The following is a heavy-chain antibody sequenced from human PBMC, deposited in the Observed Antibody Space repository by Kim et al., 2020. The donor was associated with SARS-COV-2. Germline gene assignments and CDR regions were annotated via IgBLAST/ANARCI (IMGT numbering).Heavy chain of an antibody. D-gene: IGHD4-17*01. V-gene: IGHV3-30*18. CDR2: ISYDGSNK. CDR3: AKGLHGQRKPLDY. J-gene: IGHJ4*02. CDR1: GFTFSSYG. Sequence: GGSLRPSCAASGFTFSSYGMHWVRQAPGKGLEWVAVISYDGSNKYYADSVKGRFTISRDNSKNTLYLQMNSLRAEDTAVYYCAKGLHGQRKPLDYWGQGTLVTVSS.